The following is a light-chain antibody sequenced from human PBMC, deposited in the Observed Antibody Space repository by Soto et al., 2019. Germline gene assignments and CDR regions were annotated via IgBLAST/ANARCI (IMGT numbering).Light chain of an antibody. Sequence: QSALTQPASVSGSPGQSITISCTGTSSDVGGYNYVSWYQQHPGKAPKLMIYEVSNRPSGVSNRFSGSKSGDTASLTISGLQADDEADYYCCSFAGTDSFLFGGGTKVTVL. CDR3: CSFAGTDSFL. CDR1: SSDVGGYNY. J-gene: IGLJ2*01. V-gene: IGLV2-14*01. CDR2: EVS.